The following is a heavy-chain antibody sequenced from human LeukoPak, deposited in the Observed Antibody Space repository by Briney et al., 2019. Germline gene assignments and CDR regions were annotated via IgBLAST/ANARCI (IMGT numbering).Heavy chain of an antibody. V-gene: IGHV3-23*01. J-gene: IGHJ4*02. Sequence: GXXLRLSCAASGFTFSSYAMSWVRQAPGKGLEWVSAISGSGGSTYYADSVKGRFTISRDNSKNTLYLQMNSLRAEDTAVYYCAKGTLRIAVAGTVDYWGQGTLVTVSS. CDR1: GFTFSSYA. CDR3: AKGTLRIAVAGTVDY. CDR2: ISGSGGST. D-gene: IGHD6-19*01.